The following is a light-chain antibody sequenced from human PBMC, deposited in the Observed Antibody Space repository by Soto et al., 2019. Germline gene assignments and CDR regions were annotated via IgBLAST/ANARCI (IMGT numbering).Light chain of an antibody. CDR2: EVN. Sequence: QSALTQPPSASGSLGQSVTISCTGTSRDVGDYTYVSWYQQHPGKAPKFIIYEVNKRPSGVPDRFSGSKSGNTASLTVSGLQAEDEADYYCSSYAGNNKMVFGGGTKLTVL. CDR1: SRDVGDYTY. J-gene: IGLJ3*02. V-gene: IGLV2-8*01. CDR3: SSYAGNNKMV.